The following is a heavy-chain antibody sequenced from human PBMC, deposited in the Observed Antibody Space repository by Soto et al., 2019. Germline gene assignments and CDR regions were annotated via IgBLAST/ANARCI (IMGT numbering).Heavy chain of an antibody. D-gene: IGHD6-13*01. CDR1: GGSVSSGSYY. CDR2: IYYSGST. CDR3: ARGRSSSWYPNWFDP. V-gene: IGHV4-61*01. Sequence: ETLSLTCTVSGGSVSSGSYYWSWIRQPPGKGLEWIGYIYYSGSTNYNPSLKSRVTISVDTSKNQFSLKLSSVTAADTAVYYCARGRSSSWYPNWFDPWGQGTLVTVSS. J-gene: IGHJ5*02.